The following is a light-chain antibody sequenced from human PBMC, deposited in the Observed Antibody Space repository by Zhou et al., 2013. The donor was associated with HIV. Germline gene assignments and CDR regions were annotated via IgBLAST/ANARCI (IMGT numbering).Light chain of an antibody. CDR1: QAIRND. V-gene: IGKV1-6*01. J-gene: IGKJ2*04. Sequence: AIQMTQSPSSLSASVGERVTITCRASQAIRNDLAWYQQKPGKAPELLIYAASTVQSGVPSRFSGSGSGTDFTLTISSLQPDDFATYYCQQYNSYPCSFGQGTKLEIK. CDR2: AAS. CDR3: QQYNSYPCS.